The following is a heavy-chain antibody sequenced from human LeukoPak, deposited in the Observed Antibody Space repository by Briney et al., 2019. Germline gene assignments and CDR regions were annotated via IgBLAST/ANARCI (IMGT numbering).Heavy chain of an antibody. CDR3: ASPYIYSGYGAYFDY. CDR1: GGTFSSYA. J-gene: IGHJ4*02. Sequence: GASVKVSCKASGGTFSSYAISWVRQAPGQGLEWMGGIIPIFGTANYAQKFQGRVTITADESTSTAYMELSSLRSEDTAVYYCASPYIYSGYGAYFDYWGQGTLVTVFS. V-gene: IGHV1-69*13. D-gene: IGHD5-12*01. CDR2: IIPIFGTA.